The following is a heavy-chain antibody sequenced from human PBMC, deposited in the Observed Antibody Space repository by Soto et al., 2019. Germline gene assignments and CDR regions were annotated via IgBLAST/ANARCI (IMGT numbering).Heavy chain of an antibody. Sequence: QVQLVESGGGLVKPGGSLSLSCAASGFTFSDYYMSWIRQAPGKGLEWVSYISSSSSYTNYADSVKGRFTISRDNAKNSLYLQMNSLRAEDTAVYYCARGGYDFWSGYYSGNFDYWGQGTLVTVSS. V-gene: IGHV3-11*06. J-gene: IGHJ4*02. CDR2: ISSSSSYT. D-gene: IGHD3-3*01. CDR1: GFTFSDYY. CDR3: ARGGYDFWSGYYSGNFDY.